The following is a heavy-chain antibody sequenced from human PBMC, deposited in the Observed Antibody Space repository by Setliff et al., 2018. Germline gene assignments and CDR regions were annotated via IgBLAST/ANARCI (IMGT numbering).Heavy chain of an antibody. CDR3: AYRRKMSARYDAFEV. CDR1: GFSLSDFGVG. V-gene: IGHV2-5*02. J-gene: IGHJ3*01. Sequence: SGPTLVNPTQTLTLTCSFSGFSLSDFGVGVGWIRQPPGKAPEWLALIYWDGDEHYTPSLEKRLTTTKDTSKNPLVLTVSNMDSMDTATYFCAYRRKMSARYDAFEVWGQGTLVTVSS. CDR2: IYWDGDE. D-gene: IGHD2-15*01.